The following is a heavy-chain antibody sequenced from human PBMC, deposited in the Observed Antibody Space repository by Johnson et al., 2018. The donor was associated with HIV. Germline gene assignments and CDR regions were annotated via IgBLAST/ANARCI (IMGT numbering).Heavy chain of an antibody. Sequence: VQLVESGGGLVQPGGSLRLSCAASGFTFSSYWMSWVRQAPGKGLEWVANIKQDGSEKYYVDSVKGRFTISRDNAKNSLYLQMNSMRAEDTAVYYCARVAVAGTRSIWGQGTMVTVSS. CDR3: ARVAVAGTRSI. V-gene: IGHV3-7*05. J-gene: IGHJ3*02. CDR1: GFTFSSYW. D-gene: IGHD6-19*01. CDR2: IKQDGSEK.